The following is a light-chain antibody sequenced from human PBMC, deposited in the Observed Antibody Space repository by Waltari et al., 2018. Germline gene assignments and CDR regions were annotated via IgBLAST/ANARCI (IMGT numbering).Light chain of an antibody. CDR2: HTS. V-gene: IGKV3D-20*01. CDR3: QNHNRLPAT. J-gene: IGKJ1*01. Sequence: CYPPNPAPSPRLLIYHTSFRATGIPYMFSGTVSGTDFSLTISRLEPEDFAVYYCQNHNRLPATFGQGTKVEIK.